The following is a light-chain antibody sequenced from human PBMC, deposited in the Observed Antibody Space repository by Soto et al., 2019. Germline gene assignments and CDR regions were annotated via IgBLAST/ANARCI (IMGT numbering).Light chain of an antibody. J-gene: IGLJ1*01. V-gene: IGLV3-21*02. CDR1: NIGTKS. Sequence: LTQSPSVSVAPGQTARITCGGNNIGTKSVHWFQQRPGRAPVLVVFDGSDRPSGIPERFSGSKSGSTATLTITRVEAGDEADYYCQVWDSSLLHHVFGTGTKVTVL. CDR3: QVWDSSLLHHV. CDR2: DGS.